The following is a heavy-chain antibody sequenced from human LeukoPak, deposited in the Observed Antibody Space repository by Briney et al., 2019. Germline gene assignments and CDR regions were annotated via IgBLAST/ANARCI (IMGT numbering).Heavy chain of an antibody. Sequence: SETLSLTCTVSGCSISSSNYYWGWIRQPPGKGLVWVVSNNYNGSTYSNPSLKSRVTISVETSKNQFSLKLSSVTAADTAVYYCAIPPRGPGYYFDYWGQGTLVTVSS. V-gene: IGHV4-39*01. CDR1: GCSISSSNYY. D-gene: IGHD6-13*01. J-gene: IGHJ4*02. CDR2: NNYNGST. CDR3: AIPPRGPGYYFDY.